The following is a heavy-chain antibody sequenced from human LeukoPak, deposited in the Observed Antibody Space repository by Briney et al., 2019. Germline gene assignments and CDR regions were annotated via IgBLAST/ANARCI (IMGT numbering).Heavy chain of an antibody. V-gene: IGHV3-23*01. CDR2: LSGSGGST. CDR3: AKQGCTSATCYLNC. D-gene: IGHD2-2*01. Sequence: PGGSLRLSCAASGFTFSSYAMSGVRQAPGKGLEWVSGLSGSGGSTFYADSVRGRFTISRDNSKSTLYLQMNSLRAEDTAMYYCAKQGCTSATCYLNCWGQGTLVTVSS. CDR1: GFTFSSYA. J-gene: IGHJ4*02.